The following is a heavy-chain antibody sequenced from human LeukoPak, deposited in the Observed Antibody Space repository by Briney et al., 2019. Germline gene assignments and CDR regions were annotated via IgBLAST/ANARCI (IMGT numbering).Heavy chain of an antibody. CDR2: ISSSSYI. D-gene: IGHD3-10*01. CDR1: GFTFSSYS. J-gene: IGHJ6*03. V-gene: IGHV3-21*01. CDR3: ARAQRITMVRGVIPYYMDV. Sequence: GGSLRLSCAASGFTFSSYSMNWVRQAPGKGLEWVSSISSSSYIYYADSVKGRFTISRDNAKNSLYLQMNSLRAEDTAVYYCARAQRITMVRGVIPYYMDVWGKGTTVTVSS.